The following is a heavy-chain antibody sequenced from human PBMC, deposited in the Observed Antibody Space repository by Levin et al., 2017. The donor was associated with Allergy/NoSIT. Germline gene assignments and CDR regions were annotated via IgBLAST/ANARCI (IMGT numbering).Heavy chain of an antibody. Sequence: VASVKVSCAASGTSFSAYGFNWVRQLPGKGLQWVSKISRDGTATYAESVKGRFTVTRDNSKNTLYLEMSSLRVEDTGVYYCALRDTLAAWGQGTLVSVSS. V-gene: IGHV3-23*01. J-gene: IGHJ4*02. CDR3: ALRDTLAA. CDR1: GTSFSAYG. CDR2: ISRDGTAT. D-gene: IGHD6-25*01.